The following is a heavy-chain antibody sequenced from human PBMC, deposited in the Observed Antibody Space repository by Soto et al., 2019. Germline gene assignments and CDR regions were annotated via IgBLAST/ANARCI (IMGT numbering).Heavy chain of an antibody. CDR3: APYYYGSGRPIDY. J-gene: IGHJ4*02. Sequence: QVQLVESGGGLVKPGGSLRLSCAASGFTFSDYYMSWIRQAPGKGLEWVSYISSGGVSKYYADSVKGRFTISRDNAKNSLYLQMNSLRAEDTAVYYCAPYYYGSGRPIDYWGQGTLVTVSS. CDR1: GFTFSDYY. D-gene: IGHD3-10*01. CDR2: ISSGGVSK. V-gene: IGHV3-11*01.